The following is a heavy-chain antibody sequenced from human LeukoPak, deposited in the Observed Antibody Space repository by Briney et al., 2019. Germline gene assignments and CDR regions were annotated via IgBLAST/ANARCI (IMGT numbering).Heavy chain of an antibody. J-gene: IGHJ4*02. CDR3: ARDPSNSGYDYLYYFDY. V-gene: IGHV1-2*02. D-gene: IGHD5-12*01. CDR2: INPDNGGT. Sequence: ASVKVSRKASGYTFTGYYMHWVRQAPGQGLEWMGWINPDNGGTNYAQKFQGRVTMTRDTSISTAYMELSRLRSDDTAVYYCARDPSNSGYDYLYYFDYWGQGTLVTVSS. CDR1: GYTFTGYY.